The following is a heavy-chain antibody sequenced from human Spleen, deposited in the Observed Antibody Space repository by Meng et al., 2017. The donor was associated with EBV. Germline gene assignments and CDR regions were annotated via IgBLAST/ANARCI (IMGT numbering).Heavy chain of an antibody. CDR2: INRSGST. D-gene: IGHD6-19*01. Sequence: VQLLQWGAGLLKPSETLSLICVVYGGSFSGHHWMWIRQPPRKGLEWIGEINRSGSTSNSTSLKSRVTISVDTSKSQLSLKQSSVTAADTTVYWCARPFPSWQSPRLDPFGAWGQGTLVTVSS. CDR3: ARPFPSWQSPRLDPFGA. V-gene: IGHV4-34*02. J-gene: IGHJ5*02. CDR1: GGSFSGHH.